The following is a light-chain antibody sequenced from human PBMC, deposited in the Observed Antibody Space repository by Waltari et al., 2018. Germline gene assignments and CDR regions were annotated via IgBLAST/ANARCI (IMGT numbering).Light chain of an antibody. V-gene: IGLV1-51*02. CDR1: SSNIGNNY. Sequence: QSVLTQPPSVSAAPGQKVTISCSGSSSNIGNNYVSWYQQVPGTAPKLLIYENNRRPSGFPDRFSGSKSGTSATLGITGLQTGDEADYYCGTWDSSLSSWVFGGGTKLTAL. CDR3: GTWDSSLSSWV. J-gene: IGLJ3*02. CDR2: ENN.